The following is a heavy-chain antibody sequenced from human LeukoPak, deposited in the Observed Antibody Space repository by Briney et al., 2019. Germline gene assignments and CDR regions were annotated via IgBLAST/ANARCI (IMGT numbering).Heavy chain of an antibody. Sequence: PSETLSLTCAVYGGSFSGYYWSWLRQPPGKGLEWIGEINHSGSTNYNPSLKSRVTISVDTSKHQFSLKLSSVTAADTAVYYCARVPYSSSWIHAFDIWGQGTMVTVSS. CDR2: INHSGST. V-gene: IGHV4-34*01. CDR3: ARVPYSSSWIHAFDI. D-gene: IGHD6-13*01. CDR1: GGSFSGYY. J-gene: IGHJ3*02.